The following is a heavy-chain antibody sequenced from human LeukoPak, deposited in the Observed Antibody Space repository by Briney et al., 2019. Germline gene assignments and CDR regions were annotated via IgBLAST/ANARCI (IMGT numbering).Heavy chain of an antibody. CDR1: GYTFTGYY. CDR2: INPNSGGT. Sequence: GASVKVSCKASGYTFTGYYMHWVRQAPGQGLEWMGWINPNSGGTNYAQKFQGRVTMTRDTSISTAYMELSRLRSDDTAVYYCARGLKAVAGTIPDYWGQGTLVTVSS. J-gene: IGHJ4*02. D-gene: IGHD6-19*01. V-gene: IGHV1-2*02. CDR3: ARGLKAVAGTIPDY.